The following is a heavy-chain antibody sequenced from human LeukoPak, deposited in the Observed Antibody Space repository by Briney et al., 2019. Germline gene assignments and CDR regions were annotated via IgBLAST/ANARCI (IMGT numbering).Heavy chain of an antibody. CDR1: GFTFSDYY. Sequence: GGSLRLSCAASGFTFSDYYMSWFRQAPGKGLEWVSYITNSGSRIYSPESVKGRFTISRDNAKDSLYLQMNSLRAEDTAVYSCARDASGNYPYFDYWGQGTLVTVSS. CDR2: ITNSGSRI. V-gene: IGHV3-11*01. J-gene: IGHJ4*02. CDR3: ARDASGNYPYFDY. D-gene: IGHD4-11*01.